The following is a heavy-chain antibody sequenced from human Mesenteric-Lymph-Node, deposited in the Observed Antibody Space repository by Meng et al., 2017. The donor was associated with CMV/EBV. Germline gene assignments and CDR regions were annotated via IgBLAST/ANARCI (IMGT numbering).Heavy chain of an antibody. CDR1: GFTFSSYG. CDR3: ARSSSSSYSYYYYGMDV. Sequence: GESLKISCAVSGFTFSSYGMVWVRQAPGKGLEWVSYISGFGNTRYSADSVKGRFTISRENAENSLYLQMISLRAEDTAVYYCARSSSSSYSYYYYGMDVWGQGTTVTVSS. D-gene: IGHD6-6*01. J-gene: IGHJ6*02. V-gene: IGHV3-48*03. CDR2: ISGFGNTR.